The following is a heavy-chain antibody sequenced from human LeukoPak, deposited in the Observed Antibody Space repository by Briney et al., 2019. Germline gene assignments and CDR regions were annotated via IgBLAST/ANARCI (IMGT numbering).Heavy chain of an antibody. CDR2: INSDGSST. V-gene: IGHV3-74*01. D-gene: IGHD3-22*01. CDR1: GVTFSSYC. Sequence: GGSLRPSCAASGVTFSSYCIHWVRQAPGKGLVWVSRINSDGSSTSYADSVKGRFTISRDNAKNTLYLQMNSLRAEDTAVYYCARGTYYYDSSGYIEQKWYFDLWGRGTVVTVTS. J-gene: IGHJ2*01. CDR3: ARGTYYYDSSGYIEQKWYFDL.